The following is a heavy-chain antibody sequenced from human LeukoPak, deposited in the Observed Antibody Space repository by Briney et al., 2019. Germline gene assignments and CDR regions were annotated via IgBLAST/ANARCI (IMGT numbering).Heavy chain of an antibody. Sequence: SETLSLTCTVSGGSISSYYWGWIRQPAGKGLEWIGRIYTSGSTNYNPSLKSRVTMSVDTSKNQFSLKLSSVTAADTAVYYCARRNEPSGYYYFDYWGQGTLVTVSS. CDR2: IYTSGST. CDR3: ARRNEPSGYYYFDY. D-gene: IGHD5-12*01. J-gene: IGHJ4*02. V-gene: IGHV4-4*07. CDR1: GGSISSYY.